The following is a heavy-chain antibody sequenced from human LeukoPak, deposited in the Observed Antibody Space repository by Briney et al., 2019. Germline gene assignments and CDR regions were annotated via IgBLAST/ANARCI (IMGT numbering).Heavy chain of an antibody. CDR2: IIPIFGTA. V-gene: IGHV1-69*13. CDR1: GGTFSSYA. Sequence: SVKVSCKASGGTFSSYAISWVRQAPGQGLEWMGGIIPIFGTANYAQKFQGRVTITADESTSTAYMELSSLRSEDTAVYYCARSYGDYSQAYYYGMDVWGKGTTVTISS. D-gene: IGHD4-17*01. J-gene: IGHJ6*04. CDR3: ARSYGDYSQAYYYGMDV.